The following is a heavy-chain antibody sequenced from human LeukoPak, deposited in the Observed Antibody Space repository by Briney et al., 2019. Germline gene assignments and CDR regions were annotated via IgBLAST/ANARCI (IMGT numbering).Heavy chain of an antibody. D-gene: IGHD2-15*01. Sequence: GGSLRLSCAASGFTFDDYAMHWVRQAPGKGLEWVSGISWNSGSIGYADSVKGRFTISRDNAKNSLYLQMNSLRAEDTALYYCARSGVGGQSLNSFWGQGTLVTVST. V-gene: IGHV3-9*01. CDR2: ISWNSGSI. CDR3: ARSGVGGQSLNSF. CDR1: GFTFDDYA. J-gene: IGHJ4*02.